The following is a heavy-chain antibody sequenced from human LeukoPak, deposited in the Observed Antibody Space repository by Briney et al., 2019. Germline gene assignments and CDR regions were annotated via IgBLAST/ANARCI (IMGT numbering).Heavy chain of an antibody. CDR3: ARPIEYCSSTSCYGATDYFDY. V-gene: IGHV1-2*02. Sequence: ASVKVSCKASGYTFTGYYMHWVRQAPGQGLEWMGWINPNSGGTNYAQKFQGRVTMTRDTSISTAYMELSRLRSDDTAVYYCARPIEYCSSTSCYGATDYFDYWGQGTLVTVSS. D-gene: IGHD2-2*01. CDR2: INPNSGGT. CDR1: GYTFTGYY. J-gene: IGHJ4*02.